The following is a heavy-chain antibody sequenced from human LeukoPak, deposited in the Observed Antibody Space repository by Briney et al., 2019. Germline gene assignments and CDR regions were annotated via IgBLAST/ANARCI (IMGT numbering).Heavy chain of an antibody. Sequence: SETLSLTCTVSGGSISSSSYYWGWIRQPPGKGLEWIGSIYYSESTYYNPSLKSRVTISVDTSKNQFSLKLSSVTAADTAVYYCARGYCSGGSCYSYYYYNYMDVWGKGTTVTVSS. D-gene: IGHD2-15*01. CDR1: GGSISSSSYY. CDR2: IYYSEST. CDR3: ARGYCSGGSCYSYYYYNYMDV. J-gene: IGHJ6*03. V-gene: IGHV4-39*07.